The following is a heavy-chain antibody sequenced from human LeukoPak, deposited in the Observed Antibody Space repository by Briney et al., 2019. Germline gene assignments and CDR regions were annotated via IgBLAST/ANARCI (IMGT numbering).Heavy chain of an antibody. CDR1: GYTFTGYY. D-gene: IGHD2-2*01. CDR3: ARGAPYCSSTSCFHIASNWFDP. V-gene: IGHV1-2*02. Sequence: ASVKVSCKASGYTFTGYYMHWVRQAPGQGLEWMGWINPNSGGTNYAQKFQGRVTMTRDTSISTAYMELSRLRSDDTAVYYCARGAPYCSSTSCFHIASNWFDPWGQGTLVTVSS. CDR2: INPNSGGT. J-gene: IGHJ5*02.